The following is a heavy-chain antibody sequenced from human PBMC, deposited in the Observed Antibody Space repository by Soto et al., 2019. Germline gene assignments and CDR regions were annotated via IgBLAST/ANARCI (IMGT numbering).Heavy chain of an antibody. CDR3: ARQTRGFSYDSSSYPDY. Sequence: PGESLKISCKGSGYSFTSYWISWVRQMPGKGLEWMGRIDPSDSYTNYSPSFQGHVTISADKSISAAYLQWSSLKASDTAMYYCARQTRGFSYDSSSYPDYWGQGTLVTVSS. CDR2: IDPSDSYT. D-gene: IGHD3-22*01. J-gene: IGHJ4*02. CDR1: GYSFTSYW. V-gene: IGHV5-10-1*01.